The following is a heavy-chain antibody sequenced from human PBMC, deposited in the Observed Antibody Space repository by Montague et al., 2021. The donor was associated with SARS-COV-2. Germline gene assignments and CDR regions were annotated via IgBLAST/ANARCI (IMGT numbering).Heavy chain of an antibody. V-gene: IGHV4-59*01. CDR1: GGSMSGYY. J-gene: IGHJ4*02. CDR2: VHYTGST. CDR3: ARAQNTCFIANCVNYFDV. D-gene: IGHD1-1*01. Sequence: SETLSLTCEVSGGSMSGYYWTWIRQSPGKGLEWIGYVHYTGSTKYNPSLKTRVSLSLDTPKNHFSLHLSSVTAADTAIYFCARAQNTCFIANCVNYFDVWGQGALVTVSS.